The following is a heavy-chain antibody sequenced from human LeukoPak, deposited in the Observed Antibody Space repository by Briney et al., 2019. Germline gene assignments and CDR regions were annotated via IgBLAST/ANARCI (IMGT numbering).Heavy chain of an antibody. CDR2: IYTSGST. CDR3: ARDVSSSWYVGWFDP. J-gene: IGHJ5*02. Sequence: SETLSLTCTVSGGSISSYYWSWIRQPAGKGLEWIGRIYTSGSTNYNPSLKSRVTMSVGTSKNQFSLKLSFVTAADTAVYYCARDVSSSWYVGWFDPWGQGTLVTVSS. D-gene: IGHD6-13*01. CDR1: GGSISSYY. V-gene: IGHV4-4*07.